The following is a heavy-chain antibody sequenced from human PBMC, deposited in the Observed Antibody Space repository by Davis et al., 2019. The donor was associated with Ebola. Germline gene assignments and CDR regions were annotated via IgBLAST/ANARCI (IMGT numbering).Heavy chain of an antibody. J-gene: IGHJ4*02. Sequence: ASVKVSCKASGYTLSIYGVSWVRQAPGQGLEWMGWVSAFNDKTNYAQKFQGRVTMTTDTFTSTVYMELTSLRSDDTAVYYCADSLGQCTDGGCSHWGQGTLVTVSS. CDR2: VSAFNDKT. CDR3: ADSLGQCTDGGCSH. D-gene: IGHD2-8*02. CDR1: GYTLSIYG. V-gene: IGHV1-18*01.